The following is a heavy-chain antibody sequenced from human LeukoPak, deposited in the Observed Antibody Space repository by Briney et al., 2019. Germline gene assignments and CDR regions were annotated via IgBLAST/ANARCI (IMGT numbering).Heavy chain of an antibody. Sequence: GGSLRLSCAASGFTFSSYAMSWVRQAPGKGLEWVSAISGSGGSTYYADSVKGRFTISRDNSKNTLYLQMNSLRAEDTAVYYCAKSPSGLGYYYDSSGYYRPPFDYWGQGTLVTVSS. J-gene: IGHJ4*02. V-gene: IGHV3-23*01. D-gene: IGHD3-22*01. CDR3: AKSPSGLGYYYDSSGYYRPPFDY. CDR2: ISGSGGST. CDR1: GFTFSSYA.